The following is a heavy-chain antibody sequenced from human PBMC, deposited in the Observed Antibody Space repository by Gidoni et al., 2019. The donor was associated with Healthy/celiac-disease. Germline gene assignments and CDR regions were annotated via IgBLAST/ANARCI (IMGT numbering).Heavy chain of an antibody. CDR2: INPNSGGT. CDR1: EDTLTGYY. CDR3: ARDDSLSTVTTFDY. D-gene: IGHD4-17*01. V-gene: IGHV1-2*02. Sequence: VQLVQAGAEVKKPGASVKVSCKASEDTLTGYYMHWVRQAPGQGLEWMGWINPNSGGTNYAQKFQGRVTMTRDTSISTAYMELSRLRSDDTAVYYCARDDSLSTVTTFDYWGQGTLVTVSS. J-gene: IGHJ4*02.